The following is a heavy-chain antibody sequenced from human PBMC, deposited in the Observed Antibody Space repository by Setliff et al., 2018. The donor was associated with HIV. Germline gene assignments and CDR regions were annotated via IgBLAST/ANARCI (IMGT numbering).Heavy chain of an antibody. CDR3: ARDCRVGWVFTYGMDV. CDR1: GFTFSDYV. V-gene: IGHV3-30*04. J-gene: IGHJ6*02. Sequence: GGSLRLSCAASGFTFSDYVMYWVRQAPGKGLEWVTVISYDGSNESYADSVKGRFTISRDNSKNTLYLQMNSLRAEDTAVYYCARDCRVGWVFTYGMDVWGQGTLVTVSS. CDR2: ISYDGSNE. D-gene: IGHD6-13*01.